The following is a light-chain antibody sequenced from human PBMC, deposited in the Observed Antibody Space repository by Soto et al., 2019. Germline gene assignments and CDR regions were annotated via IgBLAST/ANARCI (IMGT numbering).Light chain of an antibody. J-gene: IGKJ1*01. CDR3: QQYTHWTRT. CDR1: QSVSTH. Sequence: EIVMTQYPATLSVSRGERATLSWRASQSVSTHLAWYQQKPGQAPRPVIYGASTRATGIPARFSGSGSGTDFTLTISSLKPEDFAVYYCQQYTHWTRTFAHGTQVDI. CDR2: GAS. V-gene: IGKV3-15*01.